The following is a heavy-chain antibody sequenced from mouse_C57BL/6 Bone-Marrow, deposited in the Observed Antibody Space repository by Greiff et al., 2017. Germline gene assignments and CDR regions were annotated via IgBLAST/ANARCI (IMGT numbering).Heavy chain of an antibody. Sequence: EVQLVESGGDLVKPGGSLKLSCAASGFTFSSYGMSWVRQTPDKRLEWVATISSGGSYTYYPDSVKGRFTISRDNAKNTLDLQMSSLKSEDTAMYYCARRAYYGYGEAMDYWGQGTSVTVSS. CDR2: ISSGGSYT. CDR1: GFTFSSYG. D-gene: IGHD2-9*01. CDR3: ARRAYYGYGEAMDY. V-gene: IGHV5-6*01. J-gene: IGHJ4*01.